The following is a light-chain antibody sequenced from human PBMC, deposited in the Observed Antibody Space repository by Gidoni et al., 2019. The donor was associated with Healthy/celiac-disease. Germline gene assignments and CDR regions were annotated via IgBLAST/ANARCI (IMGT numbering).Light chain of an antibody. CDR1: QGISNY. V-gene: IGKV1-27*01. CDR2: AAS. Sequence: DIQMTQSPSSLSAYVGDRVTITCRASQGISNYLAWYQQKPGKVPKLLIYAASTLQSGVPSRFSGSGSGTDFTLTISSLQPEDVATYYCQKYNSAPPLTFGGGTKLEIK. J-gene: IGKJ4*01. CDR3: QKYNSAPPLT.